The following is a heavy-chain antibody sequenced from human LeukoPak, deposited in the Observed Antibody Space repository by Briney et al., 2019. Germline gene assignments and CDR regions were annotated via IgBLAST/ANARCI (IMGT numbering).Heavy chain of an antibody. CDR2: ISTYNGDT. Sequence: ASVKVSCKASGYTFNTYSFSWVRKSPGQGLEWMGWISTYNGDTKYAQDYQDRVTMTTDASTSTAYMELRSLRSDDTAVYYCARDLDWVFDFWGQGTLVTVSS. D-gene: IGHD3-9*01. CDR3: ARDLDWVFDF. J-gene: IGHJ4*02. CDR1: GYTFNTYS. V-gene: IGHV1-18*01.